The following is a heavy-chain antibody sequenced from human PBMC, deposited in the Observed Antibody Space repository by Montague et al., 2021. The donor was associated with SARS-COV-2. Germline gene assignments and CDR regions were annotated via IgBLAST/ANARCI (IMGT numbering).Heavy chain of an antibody. V-gene: IGHV4-34*01. CDR2: LSHPGSA. D-gene: IGHD3-9*01. Sequence: SETLSLTCAVYPQAFNGYNRTRIRKAPGKAPVWTGELSHPGSAKYKPSLKSRVTISVDTYRKQVPLRLTSVTAADTATYYCARGVYNRVIFVVSPRYYFDYWGQGNMVAVSA. CDR1: PQAFNGYN. J-gene: IGHJ4*02. CDR3: ARGVYNRVIFVVSPRYYFDY.